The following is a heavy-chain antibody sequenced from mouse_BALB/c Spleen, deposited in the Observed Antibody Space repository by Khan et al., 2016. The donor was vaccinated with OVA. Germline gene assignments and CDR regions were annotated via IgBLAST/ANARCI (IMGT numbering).Heavy chain of an antibody. CDR2: ISYSGST. CDR3: ARGNYYGYYCDY. CDR1: GYSITSNYA. Sequence: EVQLQESGPGLVKPSQSLSLTCTVTGYSITSNYAWNWIRQFPGNKLEWMGYISYSGSTTYNPSLKSRISITRDTSKNQFFLQLKSVTTEDTATYYCARGNYYGYYCDYWGQGTSLTVSS. J-gene: IGHJ2*02. D-gene: IGHD1-1*01. V-gene: IGHV3-2*02.